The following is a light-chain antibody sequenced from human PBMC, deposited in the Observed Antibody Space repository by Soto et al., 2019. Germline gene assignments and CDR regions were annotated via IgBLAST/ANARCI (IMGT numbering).Light chain of an antibody. J-gene: IGLJ1*01. CDR2: GDS. Sequence: QPVLTQPPSVSGAPGQRVTISCTGSGSNIGAGYDVHWYQHRPGTAPKLLVFGDSHRPSGVPDRFSGSKSGTSASLAITGLQAEDEGDYYCQSYDSTLDARYVFGTGTKLPVL. V-gene: IGLV1-40*01. CDR1: GSNIGAGYD. CDR3: QSYDSTLDARYV.